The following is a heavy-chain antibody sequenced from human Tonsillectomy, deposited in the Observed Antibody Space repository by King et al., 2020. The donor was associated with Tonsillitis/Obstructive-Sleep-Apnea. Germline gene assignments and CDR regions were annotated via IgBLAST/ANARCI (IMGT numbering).Heavy chain of an antibody. CDR2: IYWDDDK. CDR1: GFSLSTSGVG. J-gene: IGHJ5*02. V-gene: IGHV2-5*02. CDR3: AHSLLGSCSSTSCRSLRNWFDP. D-gene: IGHD2-2*01. Sequence: TLKESGPTLVKPTQTLTLTCTFSGFSLSTSGVGVGWIRQPPGKALEWLALIYWDDDKRYSPSLKSRLTITKDTSKNQGVLTMTNMDPVDTATDYCAHSLLGSCSSTSCRSLRNWFDPWGQGTLVTVSS.